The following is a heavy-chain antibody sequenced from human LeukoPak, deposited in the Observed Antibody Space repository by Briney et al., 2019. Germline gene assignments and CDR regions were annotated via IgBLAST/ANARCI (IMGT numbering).Heavy chain of an antibody. CDR1: GFTFSDYY. V-gene: IGHV3-11*01. Sequence: GGSLRLSCAASGFTFSDYYMSWIRQAPGKGLEWVSYISSSGSTIYYADSVKGRFTISRDNAKNSLYLQMNSPRAEDTAVYYCARIKRHCSSTSCFNWFDPWGQGTLVTVSS. J-gene: IGHJ5*02. CDR2: ISSSGSTI. D-gene: IGHD2-2*01. CDR3: ARIKRHCSSTSCFNWFDP.